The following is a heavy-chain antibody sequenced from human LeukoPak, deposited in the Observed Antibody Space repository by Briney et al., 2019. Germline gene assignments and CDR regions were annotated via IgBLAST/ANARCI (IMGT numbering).Heavy chain of an antibody. CDR3: ARDCPVAQTTVTPDY. V-gene: IGHV3-21*01. D-gene: IGHD4-17*01. CDR2: ISSSSSYI. CDR1: GFTFSSYS. Sequence: PGGSLRLSCAASGFTFSSYSMNWVRQAPGKGLEWVSSISSSSSYIYYADSVKGRFTISRDNAKNSLYLQMNSLRAEDTAVYYCARDCPVAQTTVTPDYWGQGTLVTVSS. J-gene: IGHJ4*02.